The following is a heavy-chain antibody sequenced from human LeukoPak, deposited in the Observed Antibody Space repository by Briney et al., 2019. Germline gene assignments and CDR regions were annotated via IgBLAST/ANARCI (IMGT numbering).Heavy chain of an antibody. J-gene: IGHJ4*02. CDR1: GYTFTSYG. D-gene: IGHD3-3*01. V-gene: IGHV1-18*01. Sequence: ASVKVSCKASGYTFTSYGISWVRQAPGQGLEWMGWISAYNGNTNYAQKLQGRVTMTTDTSTSTAYMELRSLRSDDTAVYYCARRSQRFLEWLPHFDYWGQGTLVTVSP. CDR2: ISAYNGNT. CDR3: ARRSQRFLEWLPHFDY.